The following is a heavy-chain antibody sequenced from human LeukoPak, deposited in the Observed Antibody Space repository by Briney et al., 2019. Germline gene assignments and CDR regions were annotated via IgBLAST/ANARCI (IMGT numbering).Heavy chain of an antibody. V-gene: IGHV3-64*01. Sequence: GGSLRLSCAASGFTFSKYAMRWVRQAPGKGLEYVSAISSNGGSTYCANSVKGRFTISRDNSKNTLYLQKGSLRAEDMAVYYCARDLRLKELAYCGGDCLDYWGQGTLVTVSS. D-gene: IGHD2-21*02. CDR3: ARDLRLKELAYCGGDCLDY. J-gene: IGHJ4*02. CDR2: ISSNGGST. CDR1: GFTFSKYA.